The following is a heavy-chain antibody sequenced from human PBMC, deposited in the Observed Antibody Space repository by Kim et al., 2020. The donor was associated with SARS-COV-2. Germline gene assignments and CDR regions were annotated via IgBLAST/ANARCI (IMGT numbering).Heavy chain of an antibody. CDR1: GYTLTELS. CDR3: ATGFAYCSGGSCPPPDY. Sequence: ASVKVSCKVSGYTLTELSMHWVRQAPGKGLEWMGGFDPEDGETIYAQKFQGRVTMTEDTSTDTAYMELSSLRSEDTAVYYCATGFAYCSGGSCPPPDYWGQGTRVTVSS. J-gene: IGHJ4*02. CDR2: FDPEDGET. D-gene: IGHD2-15*01. V-gene: IGHV1-24*01.